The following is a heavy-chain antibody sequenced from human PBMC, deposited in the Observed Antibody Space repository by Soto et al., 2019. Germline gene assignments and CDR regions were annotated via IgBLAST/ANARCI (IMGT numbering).Heavy chain of an antibody. Sequence: GGSLRLSCAASGFTVSSNYMSWVRQAPGKGLEWVSVIYSGGSTYYADSVKGRFTISRDNSKNTLYLQMNSLRAEDTAVYYCARQSSGWYPFDYWGQGTLVTVSS. J-gene: IGHJ4*02. D-gene: IGHD6-19*01. V-gene: IGHV3-53*01. CDR3: ARQSSGWYPFDY. CDR2: IYSGGST. CDR1: GFTVSSNY.